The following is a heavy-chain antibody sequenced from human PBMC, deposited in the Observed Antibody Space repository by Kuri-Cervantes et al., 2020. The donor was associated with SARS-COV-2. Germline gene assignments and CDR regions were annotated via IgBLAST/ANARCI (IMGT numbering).Heavy chain of an antibody. V-gene: IGHV3-21*01. Sequence: GGSLRLSCAASGFTFSSYSMNWVRQAPGKGLEWVSSISSSSSYIYYADSLKGRFSVSRDNARNSLYLQMNTLRAEDTAVYYCARDSDYGGGFDLWGQGTPVTVSS. D-gene: IGHD4-23*01. J-gene: IGHJ5*02. CDR1: GFTFSSYS. CDR2: ISSSSSYI. CDR3: ARDSDYGGGFDL.